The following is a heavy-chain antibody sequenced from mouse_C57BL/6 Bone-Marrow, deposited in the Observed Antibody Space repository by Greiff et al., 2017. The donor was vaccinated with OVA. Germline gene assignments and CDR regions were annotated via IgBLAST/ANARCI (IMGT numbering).Heavy chain of an antibody. CDR3: GQPGRPSWFAY. Sequence: VQLQQSGAELARPGASVKLSCKASGYTFTSYGISWVKQRTGQGLEWIGEIYPRSGNTYYNEKFKGKATLTADKSSSTAYMELRSLTSEDAAVYFCGQPGRPSWFAYWGQGTLVTVSA. D-gene: IGHD4-1*02. CDR2: IYPRSGNT. CDR1: GYTFTSYG. J-gene: IGHJ3*01. V-gene: IGHV1-81*01.